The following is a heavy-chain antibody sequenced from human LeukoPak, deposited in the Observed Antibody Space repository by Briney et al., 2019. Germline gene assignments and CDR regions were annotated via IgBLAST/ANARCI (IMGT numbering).Heavy chain of an antibody. V-gene: IGHV3-23*01. Sequence: PGGSLRLSCAASGFTFSTYGMHWVRQAPGKGLEWVSAISGSGGSTYYADSVKGRLTISRDNSKNTLYLQMNSLRAEDTAVYYCAKSGSDIVVVVAATEFDYWGQGTLVTVSS. CDR1: GFTFSTYG. CDR3: AKSGSDIVVVVAATEFDY. CDR2: ISGSGGST. D-gene: IGHD2-15*01. J-gene: IGHJ4*02.